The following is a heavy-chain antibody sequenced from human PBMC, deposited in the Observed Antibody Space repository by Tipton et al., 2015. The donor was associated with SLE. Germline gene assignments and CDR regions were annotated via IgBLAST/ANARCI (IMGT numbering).Heavy chain of an antibody. D-gene: IGHD2-15*01. CDR1: GFTFSSYA. CDR2: ISGSGGST. V-gene: IGHV3-23*01. Sequence: SLRLSCAASGFTFSSYAMSWVRQAPGKGLEWVSAISGSGGSTYYADSVKGRFTISRDNSKNTLYLQMNSLRAEDTAVYYCAKRGYCSGGSCFRYGMDVWGQGTTVTVSS. CDR3: AKRGYCSGGSCFRYGMDV. J-gene: IGHJ6*02.